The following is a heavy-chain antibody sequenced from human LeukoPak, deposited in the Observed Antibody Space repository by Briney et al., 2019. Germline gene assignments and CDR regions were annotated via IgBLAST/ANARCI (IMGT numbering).Heavy chain of an antibody. CDR1: GFTFSSYG. Sequence: GGSLRLSCAASGFTFSSYGVHWVRQAPGKGLEWVALIWYDGRNKNYADSVKGRFTISRDNPKNTLNLQMNSLRAEDTAVYYCARTEHYSDRSGYYYFDYWGQGTLVSVSS. J-gene: IGHJ4*02. CDR3: ARTEHYSDRSGYYYFDY. CDR2: IWYDGRNK. D-gene: IGHD3-22*01. V-gene: IGHV3-33*01.